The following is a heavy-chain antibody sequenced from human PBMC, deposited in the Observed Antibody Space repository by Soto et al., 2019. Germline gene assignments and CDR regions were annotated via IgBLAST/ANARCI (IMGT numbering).Heavy chain of an antibody. J-gene: IGHJ4*02. V-gene: IGHV4-39*01. Sequence: SETLSLTCCVSGVSMTSSSYYWGWIRQSPGRGLEWLGSINYRGYTDYNTALRSRLTISVDTSKSQISLRPSSVTASDTSVYYCARHLIMTTLEARPWKFDYWGQGILVTVSS. CDR1: GVSMTSSSYY. CDR3: ARHLIMTTLEARPWKFDY. D-gene: IGHD6-6*01. CDR2: INYRGYT.